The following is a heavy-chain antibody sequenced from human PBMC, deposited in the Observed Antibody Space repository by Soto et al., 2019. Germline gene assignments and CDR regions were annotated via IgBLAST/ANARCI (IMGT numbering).Heavy chain of an antibody. CDR2: IYYSGST. Sequence: QVQLQESGPGLVKPSQTLSLTCTVSGGSISSGGYYWSWIRQHPGKGLEWIGYIYYSGSTYYNPXLHGRVTTSVXXSXNXXSLKLSSVTAADTAVYYCARDRGTGYYGSGSYLDYWGQGTLVTVSS. J-gene: IGHJ4*02. CDR3: ARDRGTGYYGSGSYLDY. CDR1: GGSISSGGYY. D-gene: IGHD3-10*01. V-gene: IGHV4-31*03.